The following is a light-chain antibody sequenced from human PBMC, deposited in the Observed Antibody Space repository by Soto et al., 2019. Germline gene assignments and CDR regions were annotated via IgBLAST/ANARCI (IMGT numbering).Light chain of an antibody. CDR1: XXLLHSNGNNY. V-gene: IGKV2-28*01. Sequence: DSGVTRSRLSLPVXPGDXASIXXXXSXXLLHSNGNNYLDWYLQKPGHAPQLLISLGSNRASGVPDRFSGSRSGTDFTLKISRVEAEDVGVYYCIPALENPLAFGHSTKVDIK. CDR3: IPALENPLA. CDR2: LGS. J-gene: IGKJ1*01.